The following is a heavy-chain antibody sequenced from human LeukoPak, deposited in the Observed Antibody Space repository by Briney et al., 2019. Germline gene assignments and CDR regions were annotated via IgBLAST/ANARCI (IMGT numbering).Heavy chain of an antibody. CDR2: ISSSSSYI. CDR1: GFTFSSYS. Sequence: PGGSLRLSCAASGFTFSSYSMNWVRQAPGKGLEWVSSISSSSSYIYYADSVKGRFTISRDNAKNTLYLQINSLRAEDTAVYYCARVQVVRFVAAEFDCWGQGALVTVSS. V-gene: IGHV3-21*01. CDR3: ARVQVVRFVAAEFDC. D-gene: IGHD3-10*01. J-gene: IGHJ4*02.